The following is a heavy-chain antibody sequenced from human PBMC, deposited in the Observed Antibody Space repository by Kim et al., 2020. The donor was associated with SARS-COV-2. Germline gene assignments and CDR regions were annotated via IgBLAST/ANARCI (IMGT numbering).Heavy chain of an antibody. CDR2: ISGSGGIT. CDR1: GFTFSSYA. D-gene: IGHD6-19*01. V-gene: IGHV3-23*01. J-gene: IGHJ3*02. Sequence: GGSLRLSCAASGFTFSSYAMSWVRQAPGNGLEWVSAISGSGGITYYADSVKGRFTISRDNSKNTLYLQMNSLRAEDTAVDYCAKDRGQSSGWFFDAFDIWGQGTMFTVSS. CDR3: AKDRGQSSGWFFDAFDI.